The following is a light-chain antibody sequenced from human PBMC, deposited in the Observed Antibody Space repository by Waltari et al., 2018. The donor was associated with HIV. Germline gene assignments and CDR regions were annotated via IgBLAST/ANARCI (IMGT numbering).Light chain of an antibody. J-gene: IGKJ4*01. CDR1: QSVSSS. CDR2: DAS. V-gene: IGKV3-11*01. Sequence: EVVLTQSPATLSLSPGERATRSCRASQSVSSSLAWYQLKPGQAPRLLIYDASNRATGIPARFSGRGSGTDFTLTISSLESEDFAVYYCHQRSNWPLTFGGGTRVEIK. CDR3: HQRSNWPLT.